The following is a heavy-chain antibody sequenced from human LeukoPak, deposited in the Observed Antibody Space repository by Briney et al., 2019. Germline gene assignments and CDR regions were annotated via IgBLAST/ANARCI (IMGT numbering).Heavy chain of an antibody. J-gene: IGHJ4*02. Sequence: PGGSLRLSCTASGFTFSNYAMSWVHQAPGKGLEWVSTISGSDGSTYYADSVKGRFTISRDNSKNTLYLQMNSLRVEDTAIYYCAKGRGYCTGDSCYSDYWGQGTLVTVSS. CDR2: ISGSDGST. CDR3: AKGRGYCTGDSCYSDY. CDR1: GFTFSNYA. V-gene: IGHV3-23*01. D-gene: IGHD2-15*01.